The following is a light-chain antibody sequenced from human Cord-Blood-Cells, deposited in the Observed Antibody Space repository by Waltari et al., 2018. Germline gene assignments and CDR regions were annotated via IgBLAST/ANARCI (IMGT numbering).Light chain of an antibody. J-gene: IGKJ1*01. Sequence: EIVLTQSPGTLSLSPGERATLSCRASQSVSSSYLAWYQQKPGQAPRHLIYGSSRRATGIPDRFSGSGSGTDFTLTISRLEPEDFAVYYCQQYGSSPWTFGQGTKVEIK. CDR1: QSVSSSY. V-gene: IGKV3-20*01. CDR3: QQYGSSPWT. CDR2: GSS.